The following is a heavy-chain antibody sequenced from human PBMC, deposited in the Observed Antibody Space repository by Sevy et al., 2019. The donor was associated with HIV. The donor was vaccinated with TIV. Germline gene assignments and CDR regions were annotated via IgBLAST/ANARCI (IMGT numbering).Heavy chain of an antibody. CDR3: ASVVVVAAAKYFYFYYMDV. CDR1: GDSISNYY. D-gene: IGHD2-2*01. Sequence: SETLSLTCTVSGDSISNYYGSWIRQPPGKGLEWIGYIYNSGSTNYNPSLKSRVTISVDTSKNQFSLKLSSVTAADTAVYYCASVVVVAAAKYFYFYYMDVWGNGTTVTVSS. V-gene: IGHV4-59*01. J-gene: IGHJ6*03. CDR2: IYNSGST.